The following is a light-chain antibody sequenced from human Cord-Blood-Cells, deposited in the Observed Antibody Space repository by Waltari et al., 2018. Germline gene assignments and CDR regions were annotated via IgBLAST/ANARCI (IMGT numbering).Light chain of an antibody. CDR3: QQSYSTPYT. CDR2: AAS. CDR1: QSISSY. V-gene: IGKV1-39*01. J-gene: IGKJ2*01. Sequence: DIPIPQSPSSLSASVGDRVTLTCRASQSISSYLDWYQQKPGKAPKLLIYAASSLQSGVPSRFSSSGSGTDFTVAISSLQPEDCATYYCQQSYSTPYTFGQGTKLEIK.